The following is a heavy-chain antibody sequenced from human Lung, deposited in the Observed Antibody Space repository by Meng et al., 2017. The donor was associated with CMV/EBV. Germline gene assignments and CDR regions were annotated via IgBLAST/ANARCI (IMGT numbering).Heavy chain of an antibody. CDR3: ARNTYYYDSSGYYTDY. D-gene: IGHD3-22*01. J-gene: IGHJ4*02. CDR1: GHTFTSYG. V-gene: IGHV1-18*01. Sequence: ASXXVSXKASGHTFTSYGISWVRQAPGQGLEWMGWISAYNGNTNYAQKLQGRVTMTTDTSTSTAYMELRSLRSDDTAVYYCARNTYYYDSSGYYTDYWGQGTLVTVSS. CDR2: ISAYNGNT.